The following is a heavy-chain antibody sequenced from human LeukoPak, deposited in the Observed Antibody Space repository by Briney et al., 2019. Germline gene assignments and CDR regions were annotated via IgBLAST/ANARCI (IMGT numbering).Heavy chain of an antibody. D-gene: IGHD3-10*01. CDR3: ARRWYYGSGSYYRSGYFDY. J-gene: IGHJ4*02. CDR1: GGSFSGYY. Sequence: SETQSLTCAVYGGSFSGYYWSWIRQPPGKGLEWIGEINHSGSTNYNPSLKSRVTISVDTSKNQFSLKLSSVTAADTAVYYCARRWYYGSGSYYRSGYFDYWGQGTLVTVSS. V-gene: IGHV4-34*01. CDR2: INHSGST.